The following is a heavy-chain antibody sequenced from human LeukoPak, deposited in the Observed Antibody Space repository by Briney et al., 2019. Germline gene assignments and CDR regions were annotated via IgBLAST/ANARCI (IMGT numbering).Heavy chain of an antibody. V-gene: IGHV3-66*01. CDR1: GFTVSSNY. D-gene: IGHD2-8*02. J-gene: IGHJ4*02. CDR2: ILGGGGT. Sequence: GGSLRLSCAASGFTVSSNYRTWVRQAPGKGLEWVSVILGGGGTYYADSVKGRFTISRDNSKNTLYLQMNSLRAEDTAVYYCARGLVLTYYYFESWGQGTLVTVSS. CDR3: ARGLVLTYYYFES.